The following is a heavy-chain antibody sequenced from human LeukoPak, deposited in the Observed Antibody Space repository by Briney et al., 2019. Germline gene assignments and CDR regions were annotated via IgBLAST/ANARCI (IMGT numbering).Heavy chain of an antibody. J-gene: IGHJ4*02. D-gene: IGHD1-26*01. Sequence: GSLRLSCAASAFSLSAYNMNRVRQAPGKGLEWVSSISYTGTYIYYADSVKGRFTISRDNAQNSPYLQMNSLRAEDTAIYYCVRDRGTYRPIDYWGQGTLVTVSS. V-gene: IGHV3-21*04. CDR1: AFSLSAYN. CDR2: ISYTGTYI. CDR3: VRDRGTYRPIDY.